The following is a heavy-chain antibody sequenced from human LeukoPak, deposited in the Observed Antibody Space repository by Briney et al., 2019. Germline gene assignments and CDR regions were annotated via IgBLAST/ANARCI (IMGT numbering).Heavy chain of an antibody. CDR2: IIPIFGTA. V-gene: IGHV1-69*01. CDR1: GGTFSSYA. CDR3: ARKYSGYDSYAFDI. D-gene: IGHD5-12*01. Sequence: ASVKVSCKASGGTFSSYAISWVRQAPGQGLEWMGGIIPIFGTANYAQKFRGRVTITADESTSTAYMELSSLRSEDTAVYYCARKYSGYDSYAFDIWGQGTMVTVSS. J-gene: IGHJ3*02.